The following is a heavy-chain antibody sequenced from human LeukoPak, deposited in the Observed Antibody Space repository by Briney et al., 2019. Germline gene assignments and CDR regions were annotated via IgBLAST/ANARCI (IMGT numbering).Heavy chain of an antibody. J-gene: IGHJ6*02. V-gene: IGHV1-18*01. CDR2: ISAYNGNT. CDR1: GYTSTSYG. Sequence: ASVKVSCKASGYTSTSYGISWVRQAPGQGLEWMGWISAYNGNTNYAQKLQGRVTMTTDTSTSTAYMELRSLRSDDTAVYYCARGGYDILTLGPYYYYGMDVWGQGTTVTVSS. D-gene: IGHD3-9*01. CDR3: ARGGYDILTLGPYYYYGMDV.